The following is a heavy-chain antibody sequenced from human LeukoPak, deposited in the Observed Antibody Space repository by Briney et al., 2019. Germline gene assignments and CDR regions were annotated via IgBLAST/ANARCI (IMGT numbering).Heavy chain of an antibody. CDR2: INPNSGGT. D-gene: IGHD2-2*01. CDR3: ARVVPAADVDP. V-gene: IGHV1-2*02. Sequence: ASVKVSCKASGYTFTCYYMHWVRQAPGQGLEWMGWINPNSGGTYYAQKFQVRVTMTRDTSISTAYMELSRLRSDDTAVYYCARVVPAADVDPWGQGTLVTVSS. CDR1: GYTFTCYY. J-gene: IGHJ5*02.